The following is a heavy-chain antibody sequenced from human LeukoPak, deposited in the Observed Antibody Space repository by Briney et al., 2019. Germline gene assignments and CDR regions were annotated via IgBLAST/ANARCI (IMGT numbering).Heavy chain of an antibody. V-gene: IGHV1-69*13. CDR2: IIPIFGTA. D-gene: IGHD2-2*01. J-gene: IGHJ4*02. CDR1: GYTFTSYG. CDR3: ARTPYIVVVPAAIPVFFDY. Sequence: GASVKVSCKASGYTFTSYGISWVRQAPGQGLEWMGGIIPIFGTANYAQKFQGRVTITADESTSTAYMELSSLRSEDTAVYYCARTPYIVVVPAAIPVFFDYWGQGTLVTVSS.